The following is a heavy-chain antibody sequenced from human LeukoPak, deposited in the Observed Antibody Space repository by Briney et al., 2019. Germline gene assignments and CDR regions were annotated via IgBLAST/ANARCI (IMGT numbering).Heavy chain of an antibody. Sequence: GGSLRLSCAASGFMFTTHGMHWVRQAPGKGLEWVAFISDDISKKYYADSLKGRFTISRDNSKNTLYLQMNSPRPEDTAVYYCTKDRQWLAKHFYYWGQGTLVTVSS. V-gene: IGHV3-30*18. CDR1: GFMFTTHG. CDR2: ISDDISKK. J-gene: IGHJ4*02. D-gene: IGHD6-19*01. CDR3: TKDRQWLAKHFYY.